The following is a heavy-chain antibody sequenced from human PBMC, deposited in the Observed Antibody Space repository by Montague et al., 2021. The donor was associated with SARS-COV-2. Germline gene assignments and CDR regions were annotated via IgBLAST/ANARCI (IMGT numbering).Heavy chain of an antibody. D-gene: IGHD3-10*01. CDR1: GGSMSDHY. CDR3: ARAVSVRRAVNWFDP. V-gene: IGHV4-59*11. CDR2: IYYSGGI. Sequence: SETLSLTCTVFGGSMSDHYWAWIRQPPGEGLEWLAYIYYSGGINSNASLKSRVSMSVDTSKNQFSLKLTSVTAADTAVYYCARAVSVRRAVNWFDPWGQGTLVTVSS. J-gene: IGHJ5*02.